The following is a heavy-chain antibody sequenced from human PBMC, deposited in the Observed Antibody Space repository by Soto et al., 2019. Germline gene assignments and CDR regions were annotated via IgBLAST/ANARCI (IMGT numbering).Heavy chain of an antibody. CDR2: IYSGGST. CDR3: ARSQDIVVVPAET. Sequence: GGSLRLSCAASGFTVSSNYMSWVRQAPGKGLEWVSVIYSGGSTYYADSVKGRFTISRDNSKNTLYLQMNSLRAEDTAVYYCARSQDIVVVPAETWGQGTLVTVSS. D-gene: IGHD2-2*01. V-gene: IGHV3-66*01. CDR1: GFTVSSNY. J-gene: IGHJ5*02.